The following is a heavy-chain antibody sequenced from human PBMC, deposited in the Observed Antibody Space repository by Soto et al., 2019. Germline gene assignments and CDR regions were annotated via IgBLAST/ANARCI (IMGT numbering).Heavy chain of an antibody. D-gene: IGHD3-10*01. V-gene: IGHV3-43*01. Sequence: GGSLRLSCAASGFAFDDYTMHWVRQAPGKGLEWVSLISWDGGSTYYADSVKGRFTISRDNSKNSLYLQMNSLRTEDTALYYCAKDIAMVRGVIIYYYYGMDAWGQGTTVTVSS. J-gene: IGHJ6*02. CDR2: ISWDGGST. CDR3: AKDIAMVRGVIIYYYYGMDA. CDR1: GFAFDDYT.